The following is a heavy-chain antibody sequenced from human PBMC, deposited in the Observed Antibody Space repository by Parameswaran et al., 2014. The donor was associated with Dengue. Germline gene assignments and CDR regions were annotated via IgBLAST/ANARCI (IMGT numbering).Heavy chain of an antibody. J-gene: IGHJ4*02. V-gene: IGHV4-59*01. D-gene: IGHD3-10*01. CDR2: IYYSGST. Sequence: RWIRQPPGKGLEWIGYIYYSGSTNYNPSLKSRVTISVDTSKNQFSLKLSSVTAADTAVYYCARDYGSGSYNYWGQGTLVTVSS. CDR3: ARDYGSGSYNY.